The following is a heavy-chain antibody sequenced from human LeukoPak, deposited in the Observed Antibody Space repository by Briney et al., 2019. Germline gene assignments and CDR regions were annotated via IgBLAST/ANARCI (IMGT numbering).Heavy chain of an antibody. CDR3: TREWEGPGWELLDY. Sequence: PGRSLRLSCTASGFTFGDYAMSWFRQAPGKGLEWVGFIRSKAYGGTTEYAASVKGRFTISRDDSKSSAYLQMNSLKTEDTAVYYCTREWEGPGWELLDYWGQGTLVTVSS. D-gene: IGHD1-26*01. CDR2: IRSKAYGGTT. CDR1: GFTFGDYA. V-gene: IGHV3-49*03. J-gene: IGHJ4*02.